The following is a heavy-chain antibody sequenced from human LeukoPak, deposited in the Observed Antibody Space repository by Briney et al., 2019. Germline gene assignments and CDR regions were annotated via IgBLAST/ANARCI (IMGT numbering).Heavy chain of an antibody. CDR3: AREPPRATKGDWLDP. CDR1: GFTFSDYY. Sequence: GGSLRLSCAASGFTFSDYYMSWIRRAPGKGLEWVSYISSSGSTIYYADSVKGRFTISRDNAKNSLYLQMNSLRAEDTAVYYCAREPPRATKGDWLDPWGQGTLVTVSS. J-gene: IGHJ5*02. D-gene: IGHD5-12*01. CDR2: ISSSGSTI. V-gene: IGHV3-11*04.